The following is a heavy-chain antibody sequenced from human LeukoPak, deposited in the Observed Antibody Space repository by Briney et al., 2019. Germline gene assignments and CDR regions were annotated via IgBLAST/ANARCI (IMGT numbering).Heavy chain of an antibody. J-gene: IGHJ4*02. Sequence: GGSPRLSCAASGFTFSSYSMNWVRQAPGKGLEWVSSISSSSYIYYADSVKGRFTISRDNTKNSLYLQMNSLRAEDTAVYYCAVLRGYSYGPTRWGQGTLVTVSS. CDR2: ISSSSYI. D-gene: IGHD5-18*01. V-gene: IGHV3-21*01. CDR3: AVLRGYSYGPTR. CDR1: GFTFSSYS.